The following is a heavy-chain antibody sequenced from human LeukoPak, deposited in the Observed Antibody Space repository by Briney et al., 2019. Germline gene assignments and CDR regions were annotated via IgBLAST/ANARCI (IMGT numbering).Heavy chain of an antibody. CDR3: ARGPIVVVPAAMPSGFDP. D-gene: IGHD2-2*01. J-gene: IGHJ5*02. CDR1: GGSFSGYY. V-gene: IGHV4-34*01. Sequence: SETLSLTCAVSGGSFSGYYWSWIPQPPRKGLEWIGEINHSGSTNYNPSLKSRVTISVDTSKNQFSLKLSSVTAADTAVYYCARGPIVVVPAAMPSGFDPWGQGTLVTVSS. CDR2: INHSGST.